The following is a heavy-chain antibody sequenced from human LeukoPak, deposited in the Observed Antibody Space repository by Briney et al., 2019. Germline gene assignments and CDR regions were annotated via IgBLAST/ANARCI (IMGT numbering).Heavy chain of an antibody. D-gene: IGHD2-2*01. CDR1: GYTFTGYY. V-gene: IGHV1-2*06. J-gene: IGHJ6*03. Sequence: GASVKVSCKASGYTFTGYYMHWVRQAPGQGLEWMGRINPNSGGTNYAQKFQGRVTMTRDTSISTAYMELSRLRSDDTAVYYCARDGDIVVVQAYYYYYMDVGGKGTTVTVSS. CDR3: ARDGDIVVVQAYYYYYMDV. CDR2: INPNSGGT.